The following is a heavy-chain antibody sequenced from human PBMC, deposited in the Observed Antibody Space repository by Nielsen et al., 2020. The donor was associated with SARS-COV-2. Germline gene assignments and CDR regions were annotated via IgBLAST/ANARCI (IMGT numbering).Heavy chain of an antibody. V-gene: IGHV4-31*03. Sequence: SETLSLTCTVPGGSISSGGYYWSWIRQHPGKGLEWIGYIYYSGSTYYNPSLKSRVTISVDTSKNQFSLKLSSVTAADTAVYYCARGGSGNWNYAKKFDYWGQGTLVTVSS. D-gene: IGHD1-7*01. CDR1: GGSISSGGYY. CDR3: ARGGSGNWNYAKKFDY. J-gene: IGHJ4*02. CDR2: IYYSGST.